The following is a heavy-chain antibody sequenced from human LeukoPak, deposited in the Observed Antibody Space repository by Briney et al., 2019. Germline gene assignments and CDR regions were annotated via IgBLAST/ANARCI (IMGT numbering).Heavy chain of an antibody. CDR1: GGTFSSYA. Sequence: ASVKVSCKASGGTFSSYAISWVRQAPGQGLEWMGRIIPILGIANYAQKFQGRVTFTADKSTSTAYMELSSLRSEDTAVYYCARDIYDGYSYGYRYYYYGMDVWGQGTTVTVSS. D-gene: IGHD5-18*01. CDR3: ARDIYDGYSYGYRYYYYGMDV. V-gene: IGHV1-69*04. CDR2: IIPILGIA. J-gene: IGHJ6*02.